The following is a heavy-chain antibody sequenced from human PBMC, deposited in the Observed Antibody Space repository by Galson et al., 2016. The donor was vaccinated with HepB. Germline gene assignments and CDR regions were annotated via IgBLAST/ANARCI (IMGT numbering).Heavy chain of an antibody. Sequence: SLRLSCAASGFTSSNFAFHWVRQAPGKGLEWVAVIWNDGSKKYYADSVKGRFTISRDNSKDTLYLQMNRLGAEDTAVYYCARDLGITAVHHGLDYWGQGTLVIVSS. D-gene: IGHD3-16*01. CDR2: IWNDGSKK. CDR1: GFTSSNFA. V-gene: IGHV3-33*01. J-gene: IGHJ4*02. CDR3: ARDLGITAVHHGLDY.